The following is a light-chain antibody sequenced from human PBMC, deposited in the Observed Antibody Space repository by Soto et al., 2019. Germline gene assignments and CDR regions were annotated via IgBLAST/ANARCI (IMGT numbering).Light chain of an antibody. CDR1: SSNIGSFYD. Sequence: QSVLTQPPSVSGAPGQRVIIPCTGSSSNIGSFYDVHWYQQLPGTVPKLLIYGDNNRPSGVPDRFSGSKSGTAASLAITGLQAEDEADYYCQSYDNSLNHVVFGGGTKLTVL. CDR2: GDN. J-gene: IGLJ2*01. V-gene: IGLV1-40*01. CDR3: QSYDNSLNHVV.